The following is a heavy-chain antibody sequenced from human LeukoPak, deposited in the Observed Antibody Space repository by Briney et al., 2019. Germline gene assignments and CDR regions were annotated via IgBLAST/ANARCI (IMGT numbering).Heavy chain of an antibody. V-gene: IGHV1-8*01. Sequence: GASVKVSCKASGYTFTSYDINWVRQATGQGLEWMGWMNPNSGNTGYAQKFQGKVTINRNTSISTAYMELSSLRSEDTAVYYCARGLSREYSQKSYYFDYWGQGTLVTVS. CDR2: MNPNSGNT. CDR3: ARGLSREYSQKSYYFDY. J-gene: IGHJ4*02. D-gene: IGHD2-15*01. CDR1: GYTFTSYD.